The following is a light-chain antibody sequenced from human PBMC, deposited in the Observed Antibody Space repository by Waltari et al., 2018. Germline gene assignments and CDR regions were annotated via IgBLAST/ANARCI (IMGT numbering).Light chain of an antibody. V-gene: IGKV1-33*01. CDR2: DAS. J-gene: IGKJ4*01. CDR3: QHYHNFPLT. Sequence: DIQMTQSPSSLSASVGARVTITCQASQGISNYLNWYQQKPGKAPKLLIYDASNLETGVPSRFSGSGSGTDFTFTISSLQPEDIATYYCQHYHNFPLTFGGGTKVEIK. CDR1: QGISNY.